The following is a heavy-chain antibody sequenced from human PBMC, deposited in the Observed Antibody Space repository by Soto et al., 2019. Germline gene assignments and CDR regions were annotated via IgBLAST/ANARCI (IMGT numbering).Heavy chain of an antibody. D-gene: IGHD1-26*01. CDR2: ISSSSSTI. J-gene: IGHJ6*02. V-gene: IGHV3-48*02. CDR1: GFTFSSYS. Sequence: PGGSLRLSCAASGFTFSSYSMNWVRQAPGKGLEWVSYISSSSSTIYYADSVKGRFTISRDNAKNSLYLQMNSLRDEDTAVYYCARGGGRSCHTCHRYYYYGMDVWGQGTTVTVSS. CDR3: ARGGGRSCHTCHRYYYYGMDV.